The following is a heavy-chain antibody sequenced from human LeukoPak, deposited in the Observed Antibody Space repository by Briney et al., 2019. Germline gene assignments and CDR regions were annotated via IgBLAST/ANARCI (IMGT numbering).Heavy chain of an antibody. CDR2: INTNTGNP. CDR1: GYTFTSYA. J-gene: IGHJ5*02. CDR3: ARDTQTSGYSYNWFDP. V-gene: IGHV7-4-1*02. Sequence: ASVKVSCKASGYTFTSYAMNWVRQAPGQGLEWMGWINTNTGNPTYAQGFTGRFVFSLDTSVSTAYLQISSLKAGDTAVYYCARDTQTSGYSYNWFDPWGQGTLVTVSS. D-gene: IGHD3-22*01.